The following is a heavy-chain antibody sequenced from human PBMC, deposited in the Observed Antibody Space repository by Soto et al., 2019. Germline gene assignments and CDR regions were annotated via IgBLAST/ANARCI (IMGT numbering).Heavy chain of an antibody. Sequence: QVQLVQSGAEVKKPGASVKVSCKASGYTFTTYGITWVRQAPGQGLEWMGWINTYNGKTYYAQKLQGRVTMTTNTSTSTAYMELRSLRSDDSAVYYCASVITFGVVLNGMDVWGQGTTVTVSS. V-gene: IGHV1-18*01. D-gene: IGHD3-16*01. CDR2: INTYNGKT. CDR3: ASVITFGVVLNGMDV. J-gene: IGHJ6*02. CDR1: GYTFTTYG.